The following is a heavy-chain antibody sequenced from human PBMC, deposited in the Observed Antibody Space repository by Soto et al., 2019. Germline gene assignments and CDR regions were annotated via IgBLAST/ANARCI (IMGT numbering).Heavy chain of an antibody. Sequence: PSETLSLTCTVSGGSISTYYWNWIRQPPGQGLEWIAYVFYSGSANYNSSLKSRVTISVDTSKNQFSLKLSSVTAADTAVYYCAREGYSSGYYYYYGMDVWGQGTTVTVSS. CDR2: VFYSGSA. D-gene: IGHD3-22*01. V-gene: IGHV4-59*13. CDR1: GGSISTYY. J-gene: IGHJ6*02. CDR3: AREGYSSGYYYYYGMDV.